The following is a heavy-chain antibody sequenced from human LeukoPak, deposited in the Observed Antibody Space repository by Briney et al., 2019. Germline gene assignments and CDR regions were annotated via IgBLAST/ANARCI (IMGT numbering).Heavy chain of an antibody. D-gene: IGHD3-10*01. CDR3: ARGMVRGVALDY. V-gene: IGHV4-30-4*01. Sequence: SETLSLTCTVSGGSISSGDYYWRWIRQPPGKGLEWIGYIYYSGSTYYNPSLKSRVTISVDTSKNQFSLKLSSVTAADTAVYYCARGMVRGVALDYWGQGTLVTVSS. CDR1: GGSISSGDYY. J-gene: IGHJ4*02. CDR2: IYYSGST.